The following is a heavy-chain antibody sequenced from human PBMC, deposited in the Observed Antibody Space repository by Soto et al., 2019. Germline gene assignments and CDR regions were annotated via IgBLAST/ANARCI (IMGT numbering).Heavy chain of an antibody. CDR1: GFTFSSYA. V-gene: IGHV3-30-3*01. Sequence: GGSLRLSCAASGFTFSSYAMHWVRQAPGKGLEWVAVISYDGSNKYYADSVKGRFTISRDNSKNTLYLQMNSLRAEDTAVYYCGRYGYSYGSGAVDAWGLGTLVTVSS. CDR3: GRYGYSYGSGAVDA. J-gene: IGHJ5*02. D-gene: IGHD3-10*01. CDR2: ISYDGSNK.